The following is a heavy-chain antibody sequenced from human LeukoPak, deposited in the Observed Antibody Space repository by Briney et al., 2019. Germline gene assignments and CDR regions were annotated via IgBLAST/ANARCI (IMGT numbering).Heavy chain of an antibody. CDR1: GFTFTNYG. J-gene: IGHJ4*02. CDR3: ARNYNGMSY. Sequence: PGGSLRLSCVASGFTFTNYGMMWVRQAPGKGLVWVSYINNDGRSTTYADSVKGRFTISRDNAKNTLYLQMNSLRAEDTAMYYCARNYNGMSYWGQGTLVIVS. D-gene: IGHD1-26*01. V-gene: IGHV3-74*01. CDR2: INNDGRST.